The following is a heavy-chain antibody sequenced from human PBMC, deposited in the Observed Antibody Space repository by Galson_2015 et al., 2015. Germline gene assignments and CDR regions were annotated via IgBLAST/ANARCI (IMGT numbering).Heavy chain of an antibody. CDR2: IYHSGST. J-gene: IGHJ4*02. V-gene: IGHV4-4*02. D-gene: IGHD4-23*01. Sequence: SETLSLTCAVSGGSISSSNWWSWVRQPPGKGLEWIGEIYHSGSTNYNPSLKSRVTISVDKSKNQFSLKLSSVTAADTAVYYCARERADGGNAYDYWGQGTLVTVSS. CDR1: GGSISSSNW. CDR3: ARERADGGNAYDY.